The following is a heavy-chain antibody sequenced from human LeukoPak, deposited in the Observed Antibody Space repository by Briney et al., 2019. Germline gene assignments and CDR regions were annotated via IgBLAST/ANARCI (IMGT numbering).Heavy chain of an antibody. CDR1: GGSISGTNW. CDR3: SRESGPFCPFGY. Sequence: PSETLSLTCGVSGGSISGTNWWSWVRQPPGQGLEWIGEISLAGQTNYNPSLNGRVTMSLDKSSNQLSLHLTSVTAADTATYYCSRESGPFCPFGYWGQGTLVTVAS. J-gene: IGHJ4*02. CDR2: ISLAGQT. V-gene: IGHV4/OR15-8*02. D-gene: IGHD1-26*01.